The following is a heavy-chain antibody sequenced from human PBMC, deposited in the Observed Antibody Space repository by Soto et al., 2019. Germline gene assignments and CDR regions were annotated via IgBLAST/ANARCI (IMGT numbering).Heavy chain of an antibody. J-gene: IGHJ6*02. D-gene: IGHD2-15*01. CDR2: IIPIFGTA. Sequence: QVQLVQSGAEVKKPASSVKVSCKASGGTFSSYAISWVRQAPGQGREGMGGIIPIFGTANYAQKFQGRVTITADESTGRAYMELSSLRSEDTAVYYCARGTNLESLAGARGYYYGMDVWGQGTPVTVSS. V-gene: IGHV1-69*19. CDR1: GGTFSSYA. CDR3: ARGTNLESLAGARGYYYGMDV.